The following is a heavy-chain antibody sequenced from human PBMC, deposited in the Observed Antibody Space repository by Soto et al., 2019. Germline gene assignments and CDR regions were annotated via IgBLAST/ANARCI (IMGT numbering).Heavy chain of an antibody. CDR3: ARDEGAY. D-gene: IGHD3-16*01. J-gene: IGHJ4*02. Sequence: QVQLVESGGGVVQPGRSLRLSCAASGFTFSSYAMHWVRRAPGKGLEWMAVLSYDGSNKYYADSVKGRFTISRDNSKNTLYLQMNSLRPEDTALYYCARDEGAYWGQGTLVIVSS. CDR2: LSYDGSNK. CDR1: GFTFSSYA. V-gene: IGHV3-30-3*01.